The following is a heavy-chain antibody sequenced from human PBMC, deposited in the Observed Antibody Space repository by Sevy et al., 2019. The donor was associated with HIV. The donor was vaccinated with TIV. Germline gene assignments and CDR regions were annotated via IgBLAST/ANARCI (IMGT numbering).Heavy chain of an antibody. CDR1: GFTFSSYG. CDR3: ARDLCHFLFDY. Sequence: GGSLRLSCAASGFTFSSYGMHWVRQAPGKGLEWVAVIWYDGSNKYYADSVKGRFTISRDNSKNTLYLQMNSLGAEDTVVYYCARDLCHFLFDYWGQGTLVTVSS. V-gene: IGHV3-33*01. J-gene: IGHJ4*02. CDR2: IWYDGSNK.